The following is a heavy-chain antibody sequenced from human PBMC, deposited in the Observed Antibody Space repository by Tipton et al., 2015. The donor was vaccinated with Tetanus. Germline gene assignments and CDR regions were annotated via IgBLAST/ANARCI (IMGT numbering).Heavy chain of an antibody. CDR1: GGSISSYY. V-gene: IGHV4-59*01. J-gene: IGHJ4*02. CDR2: TYYSGST. D-gene: IGHD6-25*01. Sequence: GLVKPSETLSLTCTVSGGSISSYYWSWIRQPSAKGLEWIGYTYYSGSTNFNPSLKRRVTISVDTSKNQFSLKRSSVTAADTAVYYCARDAFAAGFDYWGQGTLVTVSS. CDR3: ARDAFAAGFDY.